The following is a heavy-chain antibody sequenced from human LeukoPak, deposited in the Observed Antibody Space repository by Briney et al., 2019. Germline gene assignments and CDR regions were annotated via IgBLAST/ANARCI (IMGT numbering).Heavy chain of an antibody. Sequence: PGGSLRLSCAASGFTFSSYWMHWDRQAPGKGLVWVSRIYSDGNTTNYADSVKGRFTISRDNAKNTLYLQMNSLRAEDTAVYYCARDQGSTSRGIDYWGQGALVTVS. CDR1: GFTFSSYW. CDR2: IYSDGNTT. D-gene: IGHD2-2*01. V-gene: IGHV3-74*01. J-gene: IGHJ4*02. CDR3: ARDQGSTSRGIDY.